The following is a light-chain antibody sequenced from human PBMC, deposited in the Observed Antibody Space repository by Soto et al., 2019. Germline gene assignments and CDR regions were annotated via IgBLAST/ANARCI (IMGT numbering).Light chain of an antibody. V-gene: IGKV1-17*01. CDR1: QSISSH. J-gene: IGKJ1*01. CDR2: AAS. Sequence: DIQMTQSPSSLSASVGDRVTITCRASQSISSHLNWYQQKPGKAPKRLIYAASSLQSGVPSRFSGSGSGTEFTLTISSLQPEDFATYYCLQHNSYPRTFGQGTKVDIK. CDR3: LQHNSYPRT.